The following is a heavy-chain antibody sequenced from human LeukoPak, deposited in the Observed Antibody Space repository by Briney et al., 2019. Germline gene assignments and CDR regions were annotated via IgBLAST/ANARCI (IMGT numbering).Heavy chain of an antibody. CDR1: GGSFSGYY. V-gene: IGHV4-34*01. Sequence: PSETLSLTCAVYGGSFSGYYWSWIRQPPGKGLEWIGEINHSGSTNYNPSLKSRVTISVDTSKNQFSLKLSSVTAADTAVYYCARGKTRLQHWGQGTLVTVSS. CDR2: INHSGST. CDR3: ARGKTRLQH. J-gene: IGHJ1*01. D-gene: IGHD1/OR15-1a*01.